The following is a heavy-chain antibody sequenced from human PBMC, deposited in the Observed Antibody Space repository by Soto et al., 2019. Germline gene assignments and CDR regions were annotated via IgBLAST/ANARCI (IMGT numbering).Heavy chain of an antibody. CDR3: XXXXXXXXXXXXXXXSLPADY. V-gene: IGHV3-7*02. J-gene: IGHJ4*02. CDR2: IXQDGSEK. CDR1: GFMFGSYW. Sequence: EVQLVESGGGLVQPGGSLRLSCVASGFMFGSYWMNWVRQAPGKGPEWVXNIXQDGSEKYYVDSVKGRFTISRDNAKNSLXLQMNXXXAXXXXVXXXXXXXXXXXXXXXXXXSLPADYWGQGILVTVSS.